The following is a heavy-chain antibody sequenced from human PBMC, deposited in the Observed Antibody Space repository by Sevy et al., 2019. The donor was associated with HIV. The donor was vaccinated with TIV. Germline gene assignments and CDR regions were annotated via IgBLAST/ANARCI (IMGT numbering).Heavy chain of an antibody. V-gene: IGHV1-69*13. CDR3: ARLTSALDYDTSGPGDH. CDR2: ILPILRSA. D-gene: IGHD3-22*01. CDR1: GDTFSNYA. J-gene: IGHJ4*02. Sequence: ASVKVSCKASGDTFSNYALSWVRQAPGQGLEWMGGILPILRSAKSKQKFQDRGTITADDSTSTAYVELNSLRSEDTAMYYCARLTSALDYDTSGPGDHWGQGTLVTVSS.